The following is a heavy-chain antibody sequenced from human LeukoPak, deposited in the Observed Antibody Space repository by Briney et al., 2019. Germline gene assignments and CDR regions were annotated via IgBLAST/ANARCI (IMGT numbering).Heavy chain of an antibody. D-gene: IGHD3-10*01. CDR2: IYPGDSDT. V-gene: IGHV5-51*01. CDR3: ARQFPLRKVRGVIGWFDP. J-gene: IGHJ5*02. Sequence: GESLQISCKGSGYSFTSYWIGWVRQMPGQGLEWMGIIYPGDSDTRYSPSFQGQVTISADKSISTAYLQWSSLKASDTAMYYCARQFPLRKVRGVIGWFDPWGQGTLVTVSS. CDR1: GYSFTSYW.